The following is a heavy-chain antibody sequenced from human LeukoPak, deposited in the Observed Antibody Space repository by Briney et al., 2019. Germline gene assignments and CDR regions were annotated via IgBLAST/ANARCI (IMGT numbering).Heavy chain of an antibody. J-gene: IGHJ4*02. Sequence: GGSLRLSCAASGFTFSSYGMHWVRQAPGKGLEWVAFIRYDGSNKYYADSVKGRFTISRGNSKNTLYLQMNSLRAEDTAVYYCAKYLSAWGGGSLPFDYWGQGTLVTVSS. CDR3: AKYLSAWGGGSLPFDY. V-gene: IGHV3-30*02. CDR2: IRYDGSNK. CDR1: GFTFSSYG. D-gene: IGHD2-15*01.